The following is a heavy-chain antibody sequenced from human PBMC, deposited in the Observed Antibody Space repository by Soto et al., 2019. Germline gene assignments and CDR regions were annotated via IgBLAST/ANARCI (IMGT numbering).Heavy chain of an antibody. CDR2: IWYDGSNT. J-gene: IGHJ6*02. D-gene: IGHD3-22*01. V-gene: IGHV3-33*01. CDR1: GFTFSSYG. Sequence: GGSLRLSCAASGFTFSSYGMHWVRQAPGKGLGWVAGIWYDGSNTYHADSVKGRFTISRDKSKNTLYLQMNSLRAEDTDVYYCASPRPLYCFDSSGYYCSGFDVWGQGTMVTVSS. CDR3: ASPRPLYCFDSSGYYCSGFDV.